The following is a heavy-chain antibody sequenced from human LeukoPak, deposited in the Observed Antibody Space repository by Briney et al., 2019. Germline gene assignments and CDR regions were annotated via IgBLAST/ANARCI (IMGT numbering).Heavy chain of an antibody. Sequence: GASVKVSCKASGYTFTGYYMHWVRQAPGQGLEWMGRVNPNSGGTNYAQKFQGRVTMTRNTSISTAYMELSSLRSEDTAVYYCARGDTMVRGAIPYYYYMDVWGKGTTVTASS. CDR3: ARGDTMVRGAIPYYYYMDV. V-gene: IGHV1-2*06. CDR1: GYTFTGYY. D-gene: IGHD3-10*01. J-gene: IGHJ6*03. CDR2: VNPNSGGT.